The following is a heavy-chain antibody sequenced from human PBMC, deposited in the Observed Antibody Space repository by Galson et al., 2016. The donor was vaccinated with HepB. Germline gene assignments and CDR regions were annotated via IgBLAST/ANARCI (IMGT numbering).Heavy chain of an antibody. CDR2: IWYDGSNK. D-gene: IGHD6-19*01. CDR3: AREDPNVAVAALDY. Sequence: SLRLSCAASRFTFRRYGVHWVRQAPGKGLEWVAGIWYDGSNKYYADSVKGRFTISRDNSKNTLYLQMNSLRAEDTAVYYCAREDPNVAVAALDYWGQGTLVTVSS. J-gene: IGHJ4*02. V-gene: IGHV3-33*01. CDR1: RFTFRRYG.